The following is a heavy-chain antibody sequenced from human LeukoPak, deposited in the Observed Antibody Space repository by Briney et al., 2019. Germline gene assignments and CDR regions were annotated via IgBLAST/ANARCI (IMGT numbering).Heavy chain of an antibody. CDR1: GDSVSSGSYY. Sequence: SETLSLTCTVSGDSVSSGSYYWSWIRQPPGKGLEWIGYIYYSGSTNYNPSLKSRVTTSVDTSKNQLSLKLSSVTAADTAVYYCAREIPRGMDVWGQGTTVTVSS. J-gene: IGHJ6*02. V-gene: IGHV4-61*01. CDR3: AREIPRGMDV. CDR2: IYYSGST.